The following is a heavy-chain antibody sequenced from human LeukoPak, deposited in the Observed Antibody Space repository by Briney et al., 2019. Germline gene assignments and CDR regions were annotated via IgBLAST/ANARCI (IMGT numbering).Heavy chain of an antibody. D-gene: IGHD3-22*01. J-gene: IGHJ4*02. CDR2: INPNSGGT. V-gene: IGHV1-2*02. Sequence: GESLKVSCKASGYTFTGYYMHWVRQAPGQGLEWMGWINPNSGGTNYAQKFQGRVTMTRDTSISTAYMELSRLRSDDTAVYYCARGAYYDSSSPFDYWGQGTLVTVSS. CDR3: ARGAYYDSSSPFDY. CDR1: GYTFTGYY.